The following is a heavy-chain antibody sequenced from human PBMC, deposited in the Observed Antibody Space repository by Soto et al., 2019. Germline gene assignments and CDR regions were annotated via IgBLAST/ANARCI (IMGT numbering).Heavy chain of an antibody. D-gene: IGHD6-13*01. CDR3: ARERVVAAAGNGAFDI. V-gene: IGHV5-10-1*01. J-gene: IGHJ3*02. CDR1: GYSFTSYW. Sequence: GESLKISCKCSGYSFTSYWISWVRQMPGKGLEWMGRIDPSDSYTNYSPSFQGHVTISADKSISTAYLQWSSLKASDTAMYYCARERVVAAAGNGAFDIWGQGTMVTVSS. CDR2: IDPSDSYT.